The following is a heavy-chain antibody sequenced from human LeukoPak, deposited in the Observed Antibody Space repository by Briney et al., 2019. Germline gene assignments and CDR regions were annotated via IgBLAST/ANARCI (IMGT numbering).Heavy chain of an antibody. D-gene: IGHD6-13*01. CDR1: GFTFSTYW. J-gene: IGHJ5*02. CDR2: IKEDGSEE. CDR3: ARGGSWFTS. V-gene: IGHV3-7*04. Sequence: GGCLRLSCEASGFTFSTYWMSWVRQAPGKGLEWLANIKEDGSEENYVDSVKGRFTISRDNAKNSLYLQMNSLRAEETALYYCARGGSWFTSWGQGTLVTVSS.